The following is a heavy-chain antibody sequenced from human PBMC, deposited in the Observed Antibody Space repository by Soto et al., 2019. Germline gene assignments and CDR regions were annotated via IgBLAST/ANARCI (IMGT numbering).Heavy chain of an antibody. D-gene: IGHD5-18*01. V-gene: IGHV1-18*04. CDR1: GYTITSYG. CDR3: ARDHRGYSYGLYYYYGMDV. J-gene: IGHJ6*02. Sequence: ASVKVSCKASGYTITSYGISWVRQAPGQGLEWMGWISAYNGNTNYAQKLQGRVTMTTDTSTSTAYMELRSLRSDDTAVYYCARDHRGYSYGLYYYYGMDVWGQGTTVTVSS. CDR2: ISAYNGNT.